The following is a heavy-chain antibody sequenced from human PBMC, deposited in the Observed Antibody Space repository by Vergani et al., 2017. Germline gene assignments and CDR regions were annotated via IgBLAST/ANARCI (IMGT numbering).Heavy chain of an antibody. CDR1: GGTFSSYA. V-gene: IGHV1-69*01. J-gene: IGHJ6*03. CDR2: IIPIFGTA. CDR3: ARAGRCSSTSCYKCVDYYYYMDV. Sequence: QVQLVQSGAEVKKPGSSVKVSCKASGGTFSSYAISWVRQAPGQGLEWMGGIIPIFGTANYAQKFQGRVTITADESTSTAYMELSSLRSEDTAVYYCARAGRCSSTSCYKCVDYYYYMDVWGKGTTVTVSS. D-gene: IGHD2-2*02.